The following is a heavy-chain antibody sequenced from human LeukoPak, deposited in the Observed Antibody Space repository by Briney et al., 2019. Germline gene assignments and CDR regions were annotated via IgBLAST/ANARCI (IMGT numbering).Heavy chain of an antibody. V-gene: IGHV3-21*01. CDR2: ISSSSSYI. D-gene: IGHD5-18*01. J-gene: IGHJ4*02. CDR3: ARGQWIQLWHPDY. CDR1: GFTFSSDS. Sequence: GGSLRLSCAPSGFTFSSDSMNWVRQAPGKGLEWVSSISSSSSYIYYADSVKGRFTISRDNAKNSLYLQMNSLRAEDTAVYYCARGQWIQLWHPDYWGQGTLVTVSS.